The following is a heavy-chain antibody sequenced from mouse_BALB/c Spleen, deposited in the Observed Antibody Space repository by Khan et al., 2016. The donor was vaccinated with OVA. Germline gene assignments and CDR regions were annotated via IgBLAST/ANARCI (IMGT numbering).Heavy chain of an antibody. Sequence: QVQLQQSGAELVRPGVSVKISCKGSGYTFTDYAMHWVKQSHAKSLEWIGVISTYYGDVDYSQKFKGKATMTVDRSSSTAYMELARLTSEDSAIYYCARGVKFAYWGQGTLVTVSA. J-gene: IGHJ3*01. V-gene: IGHV1S137*01. CDR2: ISTYYGDV. CDR3: ARGVKFAY. CDR1: GYTFTDYA.